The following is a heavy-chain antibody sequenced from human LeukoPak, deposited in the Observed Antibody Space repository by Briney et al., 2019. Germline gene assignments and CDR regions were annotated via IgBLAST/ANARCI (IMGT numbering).Heavy chain of an antibody. Sequence: GGSLRLSCAASGFTFSSYAMHWVRQAPGKGLEWVAFIRYNGSNKYYADSVKGRFTISRDNSKNTLYLQMNSLRAEDTAVYYCARFIAAPYYFDYWGRGTLVTVSS. CDR1: GFTFSSYA. CDR2: IRYNGSNK. J-gene: IGHJ4*02. CDR3: ARFIAAPYYFDY. D-gene: IGHD6-13*01. V-gene: IGHV3-30*02.